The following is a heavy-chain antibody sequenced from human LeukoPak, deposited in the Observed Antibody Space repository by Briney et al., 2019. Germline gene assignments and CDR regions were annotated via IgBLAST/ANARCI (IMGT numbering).Heavy chain of an antibody. V-gene: IGHV4-39*02. CDR1: GGSISSSSYY. D-gene: IGHD6-19*01. CDR3: ARDASSGWYNEWYFDY. CDR2: IYYSGST. Sequence: PSETLSLTCTVSGGSISSSSYYWGWIRQPPGKGLEWIGSIYYSGSTYYNPSLKSRVTISVDTSKNQFSLKLTSVTAADTAVYYCARDASSGWYNEWYFDYWGQGTLVTVSS. J-gene: IGHJ4*02.